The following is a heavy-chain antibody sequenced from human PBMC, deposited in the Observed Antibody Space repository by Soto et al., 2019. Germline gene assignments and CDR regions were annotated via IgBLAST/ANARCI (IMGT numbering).Heavy chain of an antibody. Sequence: QVQLVHSGAEVQKPGSSVKVSCKTSGVSFNNNGIGWVRQAPGHGLEWMGGVSPPFRTSNYARKFQGRISITADASTGTVNMELSSLTSEDTAQYYCARVLYYGSGSYSPYGMDVWGQGTTVTVSS. CDR2: VSPPFRTS. J-gene: IGHJ6*02. D-gene: IGHD3-10*01. CDR3: ARVLYYGSGSYSPYGMDV. CDR1: GVSFNNNG. V-gene: IGHV1-69*01.